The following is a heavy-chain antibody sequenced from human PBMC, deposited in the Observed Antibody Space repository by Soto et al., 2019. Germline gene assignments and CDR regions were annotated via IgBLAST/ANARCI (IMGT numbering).Heavy chain of an antibody. D-gene: IGHD6-19*01. V-gene: IGHV1-69*11. CDR1: GATFSGYA. CDR2: IVPILETL. CDR3: VVMGNVAVSNPRSFDY. J-gene: IGHJ4*02. Sequence: QVQLVQSGAEVKKPGSSVKVSCKASGATFSGYAINWVRQAPGQGLEWLGRIVPILETLNYAERFQGRVAITADESTTTVYMELTNLTNEDTAVYYCVVMGNVAVSNPRSFDYWGQGTQVTVSS.